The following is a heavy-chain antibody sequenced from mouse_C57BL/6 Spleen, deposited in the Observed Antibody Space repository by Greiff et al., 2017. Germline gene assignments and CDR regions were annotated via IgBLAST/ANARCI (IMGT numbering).Heavy chain of an antibody. Sequence: VQLQQPGAELVKPGASVKLSCKASGYTFTSYWMQRVKQRPGQGLEWIGEIDPSDSYTNYNQKFKGKATLTVDTSSSTAYMQLSSLTSEDSAVYYCASRPYYSNSYYAMDYWGQGTSVTVSS. CDR3: ASRPYYSNSYYAMDY. CDR2: IDPSDSYT. J-gene: IGHJ4*01. CDR1: GYTFTSYW. D-gene: IGHD2-5*01. V-gene: IGHV1-50*01.